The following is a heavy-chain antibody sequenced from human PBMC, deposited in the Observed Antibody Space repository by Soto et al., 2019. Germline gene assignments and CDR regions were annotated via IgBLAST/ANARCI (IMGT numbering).Heavy chain of an antibody. V-gene: IGHV3-11*01. Sequence: GSLRLSCAASGFTFSDYYMSWIRQAPGKGLEWVSYISSSGSTIYYADSVKGRFTISRDNAKNSLYLQMNSLRAEDTAVYYCARGGGYSGYDAGDATGDYYYYGMDVWGQGTTVTVSS. CDR2: ISSSGSTI. J-gene: IGHJ6*02. CDR1: GFTFSDYY. CDR3: ARGGGYSGYDAGDATGDYYYYGMDV. D-gene: IGHD5-12*01.